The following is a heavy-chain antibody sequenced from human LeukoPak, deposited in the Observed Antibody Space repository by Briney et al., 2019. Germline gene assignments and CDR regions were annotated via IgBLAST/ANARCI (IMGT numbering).Heavy chain of an antibody. Sequence: PSQTLSLTCTVSGGSISSGSYYWSWIRQPAGKGLEWIGRIYTSGSTNYNPSLKSRVTISVDTSKNQFSLKLSSVTAADTAVYYCARLSAGTTVTTMWGQGTLVTVSS. CDR1: GGSISSGSYY. V-gene: IGHV4-61*02. D-gene: IGHD4-17*01. CDR3: ARLSAGTTVTTM. CDR2: IYTSGST. J-gene: IGHJ4*02.